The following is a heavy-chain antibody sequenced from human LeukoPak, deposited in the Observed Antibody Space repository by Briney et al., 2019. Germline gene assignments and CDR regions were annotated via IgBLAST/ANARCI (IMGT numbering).Heavy chain of an antibody. CDR3: ARKNFDY. Sequence: SETLSLTCAVYGGSFSGYYWSWIRQPPGKGLEWIGEINHSGSTNYNPSLKSRVTISVDTSKNQFSLKLSSVTAADTAVYYCARKNFDYWGQGTLVTVSS. V-gene: IGHV4-34*01. CDR1: GGSFSGYY. CDR2: INHSGST. J-gene: IGHJ4*02.